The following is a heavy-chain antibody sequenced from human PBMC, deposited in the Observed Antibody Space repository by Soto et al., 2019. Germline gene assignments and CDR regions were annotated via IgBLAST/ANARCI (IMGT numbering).Heavy chain of an antibody. D-gene: IGHD2-2*01. J-gene: IGHJ5*02. V-gene: IGHV1-18*01. CDR1: GYTFSNYG. Sequence: QVQLVQSGGEVKRPGASVKVSCKTSGYTFSNYGITWVRQAPGQPLELLGWINLYSDGTNYAQKFQGRVSMTTDTSTTTAYMELRSLRSDDTAVYYCARVVPGAEAWFGPWGQGTLVTVSS. CDR3: ARVVPGAEAWFGP. CDR2: INLYSDGT.